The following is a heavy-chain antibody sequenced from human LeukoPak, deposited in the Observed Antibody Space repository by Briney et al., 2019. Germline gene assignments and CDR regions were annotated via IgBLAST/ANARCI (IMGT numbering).Heavy chain of an antibody. V-gene: IGHV4-4*07. D-gene: IGHD5-18*01. Sequence: SETLSLTCTVSGGSISGYYWSWIRQPPGKGLEWIGGINTSGSTNYNPSLKSRVTMSVDTSKNQFSLRPSSVTAADTAVYYCARDGGGRGYSYGYFDYWGQGTLVTVSS. J-gene: IGHJ4*02. CDR3: ARDGGGRGYSYGYFDY. CDR1: GGSISGYY. CDR2: INTSGST.